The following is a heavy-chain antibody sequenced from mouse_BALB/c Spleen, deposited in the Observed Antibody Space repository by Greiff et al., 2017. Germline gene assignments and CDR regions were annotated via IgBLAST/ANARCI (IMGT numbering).Heavy chain of an antibody. CDR2: IWSGGST. CDR1: GFSLTSYG. Sequence: QVQLQQSGPGLVQPSQSLSITCTVSGFSLTSYGVHWVRQSPGKGLEWLGVIWSGGSTDYNAAFISRLSISKDNSKSQVFFKMNSLQANDTAIYYCARKPYYDGSSYGGNYYAMDYWGQGTSVTVSS. J-gene: IGHJ4*01. D-gene: IGHD1-1*01. CDR3: ARKPYYDGSSYGGNYYAMDY. V-gene: IGHV2-2*02.